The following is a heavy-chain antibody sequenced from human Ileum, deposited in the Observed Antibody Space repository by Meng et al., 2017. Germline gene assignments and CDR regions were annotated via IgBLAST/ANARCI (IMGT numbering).Heavy chain of an antibody. D-gene: IGHD1-1*01. CDR1: GFTFSTYW. Sequence: GGSLRLSCEGSGFTFSTYWIHWVRQAPGKGLVWVSLISPDGSATSYADSVKSRFTISRDNVKNTVYLQMNSLTAEDTAVYFCASFQYTMEDYWGQGTLVTVSS. V-gene: IGHV3-74*01. CDR2: ISPDGSAT. J-gene: IGHJ4*02. CDR3: ASFQYTMEDY.